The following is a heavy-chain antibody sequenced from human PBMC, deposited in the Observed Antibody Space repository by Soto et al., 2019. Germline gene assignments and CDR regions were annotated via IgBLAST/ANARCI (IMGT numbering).Heavy chain of an antibody. V-gene: IGHV2-70*20. D-gene: IGHD4-17*01. J-gene: IGHJ4*02. Sequence: GSGPTLVNPTQTLTLTCSLSGVSITTQGVGVGWVRQPPGKALEWLAFTYWDDDKFYSTSLKTRLTISKDTSKNQVVLTMTNMDPVDTATYYCARSYYGVYFDYWGQGTLVTVSS. CDR2: TYWDDDK. CDR3: ARSYYGVYFDY. CDR1: GVSITTQGVG.